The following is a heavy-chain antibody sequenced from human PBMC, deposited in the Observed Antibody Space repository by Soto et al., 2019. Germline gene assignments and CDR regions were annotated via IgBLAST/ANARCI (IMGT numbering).Heavy chain of an antibody. J-gene: IGHJ1*01. Sequence: EVQLLESGGRSVRPGASLRLSCAASGFTFSVYAMSWVRQAPGKGLEWVSAISDRGDLTYDADSVRGRVIISRDNSKNTVFMQMNSLRVEDTAISYCGREILTTGKSGVCDGWGQGTLVSVSS. CDR3: GREILTTGKSGVCDG. CDR1: GFTFSVYA. V-gene: IGHV3-23*01. CDR2: ISDRGDLT. D-gene: IGHD3-10*01.